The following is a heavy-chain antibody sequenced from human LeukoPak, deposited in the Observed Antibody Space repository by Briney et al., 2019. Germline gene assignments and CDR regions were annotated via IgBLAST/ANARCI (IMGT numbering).Heavy chain of an antibody. CDR1: GFTPTNYS. V-gene: IGHV5-51*01. D-gene: IGHD5-12*01. CDR3: ARYSGYDGGFDY. CDR2: IYPFESDT. Sequence: GEPLKIPGKRSGFTPTNYSIGWARQLPGRGLEWMGIIYPFESDTRYRPSFQGQVTISADMSTTTAHPQWSSLKPSDTAMYYCARYSGYDGGFDYWGQGALVTVSS. J-gene: IGHJ4*02.